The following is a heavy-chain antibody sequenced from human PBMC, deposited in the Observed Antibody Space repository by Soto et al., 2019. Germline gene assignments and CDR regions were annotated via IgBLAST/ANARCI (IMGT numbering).Heavy chain of an antibody. CDR3: TTNPVGYRYFDY. CDR1: GFIVSNAW. CDR2: IKKNADGGTT. V-gene: IGHV3-15*01. J-gene: IGHJ4*02. Sequence: VQLVESGGGLVEPGGSLRLSCAASGFIVSNAWMSWVRQAPGKGLELVGRIKKNADGGTTDYAAPVEGRFTISRDDSKNMLFLQMNSLRPEDIAVYYCTTNPVGYRYFDYWGQGTLVTVSS. D-gene: IGHD5-18*01.